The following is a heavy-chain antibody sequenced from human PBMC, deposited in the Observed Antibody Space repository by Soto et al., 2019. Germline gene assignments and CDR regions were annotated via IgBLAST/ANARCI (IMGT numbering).Heavy chain of an antibody. J-gene: IGHJ5*02. CDR2: IIPILGIA. Sequence: SVKVSCKASGGTFSSYTISWVRQAPGQGLEWMGRIIPILGIANYAQKFQGRVTMTTDTSTSTAYMELRSLRSDDTAVYYCARVKGSGYHNWFDPWGQGTLVTVSS. V-gene: IGHV1-69*02. CDR3: ARVKGSGYHNWFDP. D-gene: IGHD3-22*01. CDR1: GGTFSSYT.